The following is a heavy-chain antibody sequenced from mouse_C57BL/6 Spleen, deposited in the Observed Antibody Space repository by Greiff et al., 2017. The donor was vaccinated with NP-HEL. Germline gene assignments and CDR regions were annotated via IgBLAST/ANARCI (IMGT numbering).Heavy chain of an antibody. V-gene: IGHV1-64*01. D-gene: IGHD2-1*01. CDR2: IHPISGST. CDR1: GSPFTSSW. Sequence: QVRLQRPGPELVKPGASGRLSCKASGSPFTSSWMHGLRQRPGKGLGWIGMIHPISGSTNYNEKVKSKATLTVDKSSSTAYMQLSSLTSEDSAVYYCARSPAIYYGGADYWGQGTTLTVSS. J-gene: IGHJ2*01. CDR3: ARSPAIYYGGADY.